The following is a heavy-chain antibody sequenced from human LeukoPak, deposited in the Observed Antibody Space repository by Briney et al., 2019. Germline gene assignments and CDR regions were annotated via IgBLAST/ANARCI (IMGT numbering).Heavy chain of an antibody. D-gene: IGHD4-17*01. V-gene: IGHV3-23*01. Sequence: QPGGSLRLSCAASGFTFSSYAMSWVRQAQGKGLEWVSAISGSGGSTYYADSVKGRLTISRDNSKNTLYLQMNSLRAEDTAVYYCAKPYGDYVLRFYFDYWGQGTLVTVSS. CDR3: AKPYGDYVLRFYFDY. CDR1: GFTFSSYA. J-gene: IGHJ4*02. CDR2: ISGSGGST.